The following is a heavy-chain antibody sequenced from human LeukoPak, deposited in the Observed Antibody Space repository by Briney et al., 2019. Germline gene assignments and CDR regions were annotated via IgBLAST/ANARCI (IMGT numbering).Heavy chain of an antibody. D-gene: IGHD3-22*01. CDR3: ATRGHDSSGYYYSFHFDY. J-gene: IGHJ4*02. V-gene: IGHV1-69*05. CDR1: GGTFTMYT. CDR2: IIPIFGTA. Sequence: ASVSVSSKPSGGTFTMYTIRWVPQAPGQGLGCMGGIIPIFGTANYAQKFQGRVTLTTDESTSTAYMELSSLRSEETAEYYCATRGHDSSGYYYSFHFDYWGQGTLVTVSS.